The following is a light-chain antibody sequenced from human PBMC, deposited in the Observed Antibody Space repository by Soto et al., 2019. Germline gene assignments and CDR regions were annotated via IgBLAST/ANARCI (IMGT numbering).Light chain of an antibody. V-gene: IGKV3-20*01. CDR2: SAS. Sequence: ALSAGKRRSLSCRVGHSVSSSYLAWYQQKPGQAPMLLIYSASSRATGIPDSFSGSGSGTDYTLTIGRLEPEDSAVYYCQQYGYSFWTFGQGTKVDIK. CDR1: HSVSSSY. J-gene: IGKJ1*01. CDR3: QQYGYSFWT.